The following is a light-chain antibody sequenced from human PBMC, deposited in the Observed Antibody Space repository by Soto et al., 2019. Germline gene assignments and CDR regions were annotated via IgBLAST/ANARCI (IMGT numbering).Light chain of an antibody. J-gene: IGLJ3*02. CDR2: STN. CDR3: ILYMGSGIWM. Sequence: QTVVTQEPSFSVSPGGTVTLTCGLSSGSVSTNYYPSWYQQTPGQAPRTLIFSTNARSSGVPDRFSGSILGNKAALTITGVQAEDESDYYCILYMGSGIWMFGGGTKLTVL. CDR1: SGSVSTNYY. V-gene: IGLV8-61*01.